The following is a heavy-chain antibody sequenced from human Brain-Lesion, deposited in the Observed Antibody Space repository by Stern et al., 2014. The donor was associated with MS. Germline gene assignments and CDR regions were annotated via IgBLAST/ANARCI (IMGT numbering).Heavy chain of an antibody. CDR3: ARRAYSSNWYGFHYYFDY. D-gene: IGHD6-13*01. CDR1: GGSISSSRSY. J-gene: IGHJ4*02. Sequence: QLQLQESGPGLVKPSETLSLTCTVSGGSISSSRSYWGWLRQPPGKGLEWIGNIYYSGTPYYSPSLKDRVTISVDTSKNHFSLKLNSVTAADTAVYYCARRAYSSNWYGFHYYFDYWGQGTLVTVSS. CDR2: IYYSGTP. V-gene: IGHV4-39*02.